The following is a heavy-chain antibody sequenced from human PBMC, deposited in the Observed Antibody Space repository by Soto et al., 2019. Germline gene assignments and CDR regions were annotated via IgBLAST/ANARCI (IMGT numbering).Heavy chain of an antibody. CDR1: GGSTSRGGYY. CDR2: IYYSGNT. D-gene: IGHD4-17*01. Sequence: QVQLQESGPGLVKPSQTLSLTCTVSGGSTSRGGYYWTWIRQHPVRGLEWIAYIYYSGNTFYNPSLKGRLTISLDTPKNQFSLNLPSVTAADTAVYYCARGAADYGDAFDIWGQGTMVTVSS. J-gene: IGHJ3*02. CDR3: ARGAADYGDAFDI. V-gene: IGHV4-31*03.